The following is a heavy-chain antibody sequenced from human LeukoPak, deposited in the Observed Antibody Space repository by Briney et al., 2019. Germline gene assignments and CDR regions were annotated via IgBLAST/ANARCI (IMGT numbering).Heavy chain of an antibody. CDR2: ISAYNGNT. Sequence: GASVKVSCKASGYTFTSYGINWVRQAPGQGLEWMGWISAYNGNTNYAQKLQGRVTMTTGTSTSTAYMELRSLRSDDTAMYYCARDVGYRNWFDPWGQGTLVTVSS. CDR3: ARDVGYRNWFDP. V-gene: IGHV1-18*01. D-gene: IGHD5-24*01. J-gene: IGHJ5*02. CDR1: GYTFTSYG.